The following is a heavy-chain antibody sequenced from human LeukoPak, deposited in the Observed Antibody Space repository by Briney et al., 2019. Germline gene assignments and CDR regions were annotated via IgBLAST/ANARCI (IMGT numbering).Heavy chain of an antibody. Sequence: ASVKVSCKASGYTFTGYYMHWVRQAPGQGLEWMGWINPNSGGTNYAQKFQGRVTMTRDTSISTAYMELSRLRSDDTAVYYCARDLSLYYGSGSYYNTGAFDIWGQGTMVTVSS. J-gene: IGHJ3*02. V-gene: IGHV1-2*02. CDR3: ARDLSLYYGSGSYYNTGAFDI. CDR2: INPNSGGT. D-gene: IGHD3-10*01. CDR1: GYTFTGYY.